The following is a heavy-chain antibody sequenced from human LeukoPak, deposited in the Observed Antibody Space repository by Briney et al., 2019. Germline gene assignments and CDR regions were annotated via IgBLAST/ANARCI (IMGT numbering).Heavy chain of an antibody. Sequence: SQTLSLTCAISGDSVSSINGAWNWIRQSPSRGLEWLGRTYYRSKWYNDYVESMKGRITISPDTSKNQFSLHLNSVTPEDTAVYYCARGPPRGKYYYMDVWGKGTTVTVSS. CDR3: ARGPPRGKYYYMDV. D-gene: IGHD1-1*01. CDR1: GDSVSSINGA. J-gene: IGHJ6*03. CDR2: TYYRSKWYN. V-gene: IGHV6-1*01.